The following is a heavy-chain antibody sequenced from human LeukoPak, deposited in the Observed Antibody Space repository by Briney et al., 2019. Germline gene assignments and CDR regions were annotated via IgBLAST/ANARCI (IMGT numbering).Heavy chain of an antibody. Sequence: GGSLRLSCAASGFTFSSYWMSWVRQAPGKGLEWVANVKQDGSEKHYVDSVKGRFTISRDNTENSLHLQMNSLRAEDTAVYYCGRDKYCSNSYCPASWFDPWGQGTLVTVSS. CDR2: VKQDGSEK. D-gene: IGHD2-15*01. CDR3: GRDKYCSNSYCPASWFDP. V-gene: IGHV3-7*01. J-gene: IGHJ5*02. CDR1: GFTFSSYW.